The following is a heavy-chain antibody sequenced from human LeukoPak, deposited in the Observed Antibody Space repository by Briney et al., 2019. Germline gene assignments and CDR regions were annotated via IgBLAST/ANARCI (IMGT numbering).Heavy chain of an antibody. CDR1: GFTFSSYA. V-gene: IGHV3-30-3*01. Sequence: QPGRSLRLSCAASGFTFSSYAMHWVRQAPGKGLEWVAVISYDGSNKYYADSVKGRFTISRDNSKNTLYLQMNSLRAEDTAVYYCARDWGGLGGSPSNWFDPWGQGTLVTVSS. J-gene: IGHJ5*02. D-gene: IGHD2-15*01. CDR3: ARDWGGLGGSPSNWFDP. CDR2: ISYDGSNK.